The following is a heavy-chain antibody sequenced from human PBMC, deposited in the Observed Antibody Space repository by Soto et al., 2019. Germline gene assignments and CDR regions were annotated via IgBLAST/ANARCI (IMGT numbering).Heavy chain of an antibody. J-gene: IGHJ6*02. CDR3: ARDRIAAAGTGVYYYYGMDV. D-gene: IGHD6-13*01. V-gene: IGHV4-59*01. CDR2: IYYSGST. CDR1: CGSISSYY. Sequence: SETLSLICTVSCGSISSYYWSWIRQPPGKGLEWIGYIYYSGSTNYNPSLKSRVTISVDTSKNQFSLKLSSVTAADTAVYYCARDRIAAAGTGVYYYYGMDVWGQGTTVTVSS.